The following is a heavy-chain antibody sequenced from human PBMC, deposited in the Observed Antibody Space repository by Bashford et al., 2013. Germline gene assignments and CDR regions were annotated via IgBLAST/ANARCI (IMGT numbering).Heavy chain of an antibody. J-gene: IGHJ6*02. V-gene: IGHV3-11*01. Sequence: RQAPGKGLEWVSYISSSGSDIYYADSVKGRFTISRDNAKNSLSLQMNSLRAEDTAVYYCARGHYGLDVWGQGTSVTVSS. CDR3: ARGHYGLDV. CDR2: ISSSGSDI.